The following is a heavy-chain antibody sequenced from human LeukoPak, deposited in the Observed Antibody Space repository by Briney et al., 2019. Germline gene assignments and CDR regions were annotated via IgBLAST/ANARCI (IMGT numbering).Heavy chain of an antibody. CDR2: ISWNSGSI. V-gene: IGHV3-9*03. D-gene: IGHD6-19*01. Sequence: GGSLRLSCAASGFTFDDYAMPWVRQAPGKGLEWVSGISWNSGSIGYADSVKGRFTISRDNAKNSLYLQMNSLRAEDMALYYCAKGSGWYYFDYWGQGTLVTVSS. CDR1: GFTFDDYA. J-gene: IGHJ4*02. CDR3: AKGSGWYYFDY.